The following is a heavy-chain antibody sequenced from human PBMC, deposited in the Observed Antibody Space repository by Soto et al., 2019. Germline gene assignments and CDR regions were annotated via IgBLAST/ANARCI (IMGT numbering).Heavy chain of an antibody. CDR1: GYSISSGYY. CDR2: LYDTGRT. D-gene: IGHD2-2*02. J-gene: IGHJ4*01. Sequence: PSETLSLTCAVSGYSISSGYYWGWIRQPPGKGLEWVGSLYDTGRTYYNPSLKSRVTISLDTSKNQFSVKWSSVTAAAAAGYYCAIEFCVRTSCYNKVDYPGHRTLVPVSA. CDR3: AIEFCVRTSCYNKVDY. V-gene: IGHV4-38-2*02.